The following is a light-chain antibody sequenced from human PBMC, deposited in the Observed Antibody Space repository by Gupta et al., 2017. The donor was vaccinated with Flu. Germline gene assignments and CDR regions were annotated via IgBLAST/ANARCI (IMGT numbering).Light chain of an antibody. Sequence: ITISGTGISSDVGSYNYVAWYQQHPVKAPKLMIYDVTVRPSGVANRFSGSKSGNTASLTISRLQAEDEADYYCSSYTSSSTLVVFGGGTKVTVL. V-gene: IGLV2-14*03. CDR2: DVT. CDR1: SSDVGSYNY. J-gene: IGLJ2*01. CDR3: SSYTSSSTLVV.